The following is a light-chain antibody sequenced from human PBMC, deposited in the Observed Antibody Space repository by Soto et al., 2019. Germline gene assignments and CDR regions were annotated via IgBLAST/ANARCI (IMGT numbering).Light chain of an antibody. CDR1: QDISTY. V-gene: IGKV1-33*01. CDR3: QQYDDLPLT. CDR2: GAS. Sequence: DIQMTQSPSSLSASVGDRVTITCQASQDISTYLNWYQQKPGKAPKLLIYGASNLETGVPSRFSGSGSGTDFTFTINNLQPQDIATYYCQQYDDLPLTFGGGTKVEIE. J-gene: IGKJ4*01.